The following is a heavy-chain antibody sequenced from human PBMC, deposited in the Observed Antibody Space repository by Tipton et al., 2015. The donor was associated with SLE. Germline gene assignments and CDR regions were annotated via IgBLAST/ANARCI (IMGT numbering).Heavy chain of an antibody. J-gene: IGHJ3*02. CDR1: GFTFSSYW. V-gene: IGHV3-74*01. CDR2: INDDGSST. CDR3: ARGPFAYDAFDI. Sequence: GSLRLSCAASGFTFSSYWMHWVRQGPGKGLVWVSRINDDGSSTSYADSVKGRFTISRDNAKNTLYLQMSSLRAEDTAVYYCARGPFAYDAFDIWGQGTMVTISS.